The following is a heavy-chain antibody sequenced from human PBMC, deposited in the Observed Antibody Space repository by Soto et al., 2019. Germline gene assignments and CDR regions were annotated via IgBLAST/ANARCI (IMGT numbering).Heavy chain of an antibody. CDR3: ARDGHCSSTSCPTHWYYGMDV. J-gene: IGHJ6*02. D-gene: IGHD2-2*03. CDR1: GGSISSYY. CDR2: IYTSGST. V-gene: IGHV4-4*07. Sequence: PSETLSLTCTVSGGSISSYYWSWIRQPAGKGLEWIGRIYTSGSTNYNPSLKSRVTMSVDTSKNQFSLKLSSVTAADTAVYYCARDGHCSSTSCPTHWYYGMDVWGQGTTVTVSS.